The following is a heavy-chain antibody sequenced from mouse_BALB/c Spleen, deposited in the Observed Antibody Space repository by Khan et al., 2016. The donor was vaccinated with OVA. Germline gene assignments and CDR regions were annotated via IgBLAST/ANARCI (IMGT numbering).Heavy chain of an antibody. V-gene: IGHV5-6*01. CDR1: GFTFSTYG. CDR2: IDSGGYYT. Sequence: EVQGVESGGDLMKPGGSLKVSCAASGFTFSTYGMSWVRQTPDKRLEWVATIDSGGYYTYYPDSMQGRFTISRHNAKNTLYLQMSSLKSEDTAMYYCASHLTGSFAYWGQGTLVTVSA. J-gene: IGHJ3*01. CDR3: ASHLTGSFAY. D-gene: IGHD4-1*01.